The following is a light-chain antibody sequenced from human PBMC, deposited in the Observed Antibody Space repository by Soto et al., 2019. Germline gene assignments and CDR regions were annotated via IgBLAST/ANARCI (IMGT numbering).Light chain of an antibody. Sequence: EIVLTQSPGTLSLSPGERATLSCGAGQTLSSTFLAWYQQKPAQAPRLLIYGASSRATGVPDRFSGSGSGTDFTLTISRVEPEDFAVYYCQQFGTSPTFGGGTKVDNK. V-gene: IGKV3-20*01. CDR2: GAS. CDR1: QTLSSTF. J-gene: IGKJ4*01. CDR3: QQFGTSPT.